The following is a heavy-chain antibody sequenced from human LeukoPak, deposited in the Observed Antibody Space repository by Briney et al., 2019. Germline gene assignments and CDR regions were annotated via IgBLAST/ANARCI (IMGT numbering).Heavy chain of an antibody. Sequence: LRLSCAASGFTFSSYAMSWVRQAPGKGLEWIAYIYYSGSTYYNPSLKSRVTISVDTSKNHFSLKLSSVTAADTAVYYCARAEATVTTYGFDIWGQGTMVTVSS. CDR2: IYYSGST. D-gene: IGHD4-17*01. CDR1: GFTFSSYA. V-gene: IGHV4-31*02. J-gene: IGHJ3*02. CDR3: ARAEATVTTYGFDI.